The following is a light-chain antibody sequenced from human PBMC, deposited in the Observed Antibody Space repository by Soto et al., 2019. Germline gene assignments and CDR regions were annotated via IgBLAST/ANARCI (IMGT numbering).Light chain of an antibody. V-gene: IGKV2D-30*01. CDR1: HSLVYTDGDTY. CDR2: AAS. CDR3: QKYNSAPLT. Sequence: DVVMTQSPLSLPVTLGQPASISCRSSHSLVYTDGDTYLNWFQQQPGKVPKLLIYAASALQSGVPSRFSGSGSGTDFTLTISSLQPEDIATYYCQKYNSAPLTFGGGTKVEI. J-gene: IGKJ4*01.